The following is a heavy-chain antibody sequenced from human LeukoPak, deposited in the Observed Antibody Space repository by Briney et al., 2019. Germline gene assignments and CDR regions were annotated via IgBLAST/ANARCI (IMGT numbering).Heavy chain of an antibody. V-gene: IGHV4-4*02. CDR2: IYHSGST. Sequence: SGTLSLTCAVSGGSISSSNWWSWVRQPPGKGLEWIGEIYHSGSTNYNPSLKSRVTISVDKSKNQFSLKLSSVTAADTAVYYCARGIAAAGSQSYFDYWGQGTLVTVSS. CDR3: ARGIAAAGSQSYFDY. D-gene: IGHD6-13*01. CDR1: GGSISSSNW. J-gene: IGHJ4*02.